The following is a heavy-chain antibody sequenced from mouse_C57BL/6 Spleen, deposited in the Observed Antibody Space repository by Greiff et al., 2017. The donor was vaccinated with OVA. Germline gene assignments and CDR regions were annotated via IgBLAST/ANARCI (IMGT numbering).Heavy chain of an antibody. Sequence: LVPPWASVKLSCKASGYTFTEYTIHWVKQRSGQGLEWIGWFYPGSGSIKYNEKFKDKATLTADKSSSTVYMELSRLTSEDSAVYFCARHERGYDYDGAWFAYWGQGTLVTVSA. CDR1: GYTFTEYT. J-gene: IGHJ3*01. V-gene: IGHV1-62-2*01. CDR3: ARHERGYDYDGAWFAY. D-gene: IGHD2-4*01. CDR2: FYPGSGSI.